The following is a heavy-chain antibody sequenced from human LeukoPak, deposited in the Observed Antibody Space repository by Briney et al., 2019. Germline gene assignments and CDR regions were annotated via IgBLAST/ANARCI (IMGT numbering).Heavy chain of an antibody. CDR1: GFTFSTYA. V-gene: IGHV3-21*01. J-gene: IGHJ4*02. CDR3: ARADWDTAMIDY. CDR2: ISSSSSYI. D-gene: IGHD5-18*01. Sequence: GGSLRLSSAASGFTFSTYAMHWVRQAPGKGLEWVSSISSSSSYIYYADSVKGRFTISRDNAKNSLYLQMNSLRAEDTAVYYCARADWDTAMIDYWGQGTLVTVSS.